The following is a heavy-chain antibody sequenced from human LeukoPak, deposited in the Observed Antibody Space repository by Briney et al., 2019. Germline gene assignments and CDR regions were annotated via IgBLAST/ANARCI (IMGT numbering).Heavy chain of an antibody. V-gene: IGHV3-23*01. Sequence: GGSLRLSCVASGFSFNNYAMNWVRQAPGKGLGWVSLIIGSSGTTFYADSVKGRFTISRDKSKSTLYLQMNSLRAEDTAVYYCAKGACDYIEIAYFDYWGQGSLVTVSS. CDR1: GFSFNNYA. D-gene: IGHD5-12*01. J-gene: IGHJ4*02. CDR3: AKGACDYIEIAYFDY. CDR2: IIGSSGTT.